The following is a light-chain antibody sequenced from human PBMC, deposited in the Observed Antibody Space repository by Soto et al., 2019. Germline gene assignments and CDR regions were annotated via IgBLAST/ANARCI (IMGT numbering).Light chain of an antibody. CDR3: QQYYSYSVYT. V-gene: IGKV1-5*03. CDR1: QSINSW. Sequence: DIQMTQSPSTLSASVGDRVTISCRASQSINSWLAWYQQKPGKAPKLLIYKASSLESGVPSRFSGSGSGTEFTLTISSLQPDDFATYYCQQYYSYSVYTFGQGTKLEIK. J-gene: IGKJ2*01. CDR2: KAS.